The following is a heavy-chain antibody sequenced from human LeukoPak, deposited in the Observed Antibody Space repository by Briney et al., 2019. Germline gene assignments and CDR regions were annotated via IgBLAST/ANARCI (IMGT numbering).Heavy chain of an antibody. CDR2: IYNNGRT. J-gene: IGHJ4*02. CDR3: AREGASQDFRGFDY. V-gene: IGHV4-39*07. D-gene: IGHD3-3*01. CDR1: GDSVSNSRVY. Sequence: SETLSLTCSVSGDSVSNSRVYWGWLRQTPGAGLEWIGRIYNNGRTYYKSSLETRVPISEDTPKHQFSLKLTSGTAADTAVYYCAREGASQDFRGFDYWGQGTQVTVSS.